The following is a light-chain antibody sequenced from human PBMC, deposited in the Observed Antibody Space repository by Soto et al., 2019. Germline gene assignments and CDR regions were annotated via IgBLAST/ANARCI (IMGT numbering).Light chain of an antibody. CDR2: DAS. CDR3: QRHGAT. V-gene: IGKV3-20*01. Sequence: EIVLTQSPGTLSLSPGERATLSCRASQSVSSSDLAWYQQKPGQAPRLLIYDASSRATGIPDRFSGSGSGTDFTLTISGLEPEDSAAYYCQRHGATFGQGTKVEIK. J-gene: IGKJ1*01. CDR1: QSVSSSD.